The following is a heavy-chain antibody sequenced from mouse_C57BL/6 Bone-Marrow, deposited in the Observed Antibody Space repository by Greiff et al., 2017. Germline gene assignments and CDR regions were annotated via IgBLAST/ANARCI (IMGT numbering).Heavy chain of an antibody. J-gene: IGHJ3*01. CDR1: GYTFTSYW. CDR2: IYPGSGST. CDR3: AAYDLFAY. V-gene: IGHV1-55*01. Sequence: QVQLQQPGAELVKPGASVKMSCKASGYTFTSYWITWVKQRPGQGLEWIGDIYPGSGSTNYNEKFKSKATLTVDKPSSTAYMRLSSLTSEDSAVYYCAAYDLFAYWGQGTLVTVSA. D-gene: IGHD1-1*01.